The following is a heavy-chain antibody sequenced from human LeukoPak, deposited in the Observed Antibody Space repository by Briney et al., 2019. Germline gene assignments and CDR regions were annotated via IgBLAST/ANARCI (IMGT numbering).Heavy chain of an antibody. D-gene: IGHD2-15*01. J-gene: IGHJ4*02. CDR2: ISGSGGST. V-gene: IGHV3-23*01. Sequence: GGSLRLSCAASGFTFSSYAMSWVHQAPGKGLEWVSAISGSGGSTYYADSVKGRFTISRDNSKNTLYLQMNSLRAEDTAVYYCAKGYCSGGSCYNFDYWGQGTLVTVPS. CDR1: GFTFSSYA. CDR3: AKGYCSGGSCYNFDY.